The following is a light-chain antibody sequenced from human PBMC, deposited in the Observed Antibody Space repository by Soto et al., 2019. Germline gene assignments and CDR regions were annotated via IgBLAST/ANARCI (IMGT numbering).Light chain of an antibody. CDR2: EGS. V-gene: IGLV2-23*01. J-gene: IGLJ2*01. CDR3: CSYAGSSTPVV. Sequence: QSALTQPASVSGSPGQSITISCTGTSSDVGSYNLVSWYQQHPGKAPKLMIYEGSKRPSGVSNRFSGSKSGNTATLTISGLQAEDEAEYDCCSYAGSSTPVVFGGGTKLTVL. CDR1: SSDVGSYNL.